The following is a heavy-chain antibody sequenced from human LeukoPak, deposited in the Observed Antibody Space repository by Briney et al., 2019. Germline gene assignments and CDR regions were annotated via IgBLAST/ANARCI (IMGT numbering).Heavy chain of an antibody. CDR3: ARLGSYSDC. CDR1: GVSIKNYY. CDR2: VHNSGAT. V-gene: IGHV4-59*13. D-gene: IGHD1-26*01. J-gene: IGHJ4*02. Sequence: PETLSLTCTVSGVSIKNYYWSWIRQSSERGLEWIGYVHNSGATNYNPSLESRVTMSIDTSRSQFSLILNSVTAADTAVYYCARLGSYSDCWGQGTLVTVST.